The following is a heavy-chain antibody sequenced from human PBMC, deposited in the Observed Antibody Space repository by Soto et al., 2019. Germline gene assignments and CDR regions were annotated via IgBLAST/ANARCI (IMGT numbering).Heavy chain of an antibody. J-gene: IGHJ4*02. CDR3: SRFFFSDSSGYAEDQSHFVY. CDR1: GYTFTSYG. D-gene: IGHD3-22*01. V-gene: IGHV1-18*01. Sequence: ASVKVSGKASGYTFTSYGISWVRQAPGQGLEKKGWISAYNGNTNYAQKLQGRVTMTTDTSTSTAYMELRSLRSDDTAVYYCSRFFFSDSSGYAEDQSHFVYWGQGTLVTVS. CDR2: ISAYNGNT.